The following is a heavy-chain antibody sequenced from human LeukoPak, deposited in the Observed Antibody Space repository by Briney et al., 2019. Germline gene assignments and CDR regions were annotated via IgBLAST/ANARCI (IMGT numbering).Heavy chain of an antibody. V-gene: IGHV1-69*13. J-gene: IGHJ4*02. D-gene: IGHD6-19*01. CDR1: GYTLTELS. Sequence: ASVKVSCKVSGYTLTELSMHWVRQAPGQGLEWMGGIIPIFGTANYAQKFQGRVTITADESTSTAYMELSSLRSEDTAVYYCAFGAVAGIAHFDYWGQGTLVTVSS. CDR2: IIPIFGTA. CDR3: AFGAVAGIAHFDY.